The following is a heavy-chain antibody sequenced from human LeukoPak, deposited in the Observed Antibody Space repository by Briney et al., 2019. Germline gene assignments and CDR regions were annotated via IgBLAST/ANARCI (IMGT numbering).Heavy chain of an antibody. CDR2: LDPEDGET. D-gene: IGHD6-13*01. Sequence: GASVKVSCKVSGYTLTELSMHWVRQAPGKGLEWMGGLDPEDGETIYAQKFQGRVTMTEDTSTDTAYMELSSLRSEDTAVYYCATLRSYWYSSSWYVAFDIWGQGTMVTVSS. V-gene: IGHV1-24*01. CDR3: ATLRSYWYSSSWYVAFDI. J-gene: IGHJ3*02. CDR1: GYTLTELS.